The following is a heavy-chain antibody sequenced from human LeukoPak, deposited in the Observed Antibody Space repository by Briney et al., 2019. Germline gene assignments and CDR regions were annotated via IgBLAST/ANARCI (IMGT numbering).Heavy chain of an antibody. J-gene: IGHJ4*02. V-gene: IGHV3-74*01. D-gene: IGHD3-16*02. CDR2: INSDGSAT. Sequence: GGSLRLSCAASGFTFGSPWMHWVRQAPGKGLVWVSRINSDGSATAYADSVKSRFTISRDNAENTLYLQMNSLRAEDTAVYYCARGTAGYHGSYFDYWGQGTLVTVSS. CDR1: GFTFGSPW. CDR3: ARGTAGYHGSYFDY.